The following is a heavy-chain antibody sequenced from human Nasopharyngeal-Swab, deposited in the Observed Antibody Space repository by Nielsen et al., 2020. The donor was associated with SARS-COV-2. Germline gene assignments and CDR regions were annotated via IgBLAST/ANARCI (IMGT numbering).Heavy chain of an antibody. V-gene: IGHV3-21*01. J-gene: IGHJ4*02. CDR1: GFTFSSYS. Sequence: GGSLRLSCAASGFTFSSYSMNWVRPAPGKGLEWVSSISSSSSYIYYADSVKGRFTISRDNAKNSLYLQMNSLRAEDTAVYYCARDINGYNYRFDYWGQGTLVTVSS. CDR2: ISSSSSYI. CDR3: ARDINGYNYRFDY. D-gene: IGHD5-24*01.